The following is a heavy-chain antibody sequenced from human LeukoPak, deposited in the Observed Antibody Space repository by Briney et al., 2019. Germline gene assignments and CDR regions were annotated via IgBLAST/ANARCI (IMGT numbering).Heavy chain of an antibody. Sequence: KTSETLSLTCAVYGGSFSGYYWSWIRQPPGKGLEWIGEINHSGSTNYNPSLKSRVTISVDTSKNQFSLKLSSVTAADTAVYYCARQISVVVAYNWFDPWGQGTLVTVSS. CDR2: INHSGST. CDR1: GGSFSGYY. V-gene: IGHV4-34*01. J-gene: IGHJ5*02. D-gene: IGHD2-15*01. CDR3: ARQISVVVAYNWFDP.